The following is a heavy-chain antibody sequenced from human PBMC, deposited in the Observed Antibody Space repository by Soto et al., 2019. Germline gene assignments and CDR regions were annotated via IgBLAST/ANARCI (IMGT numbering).Heavy chain of an antibody. Sequence: QVHLVQSGAKVKKPGASVKVSCKASGYTFTSYGITWVRQAPGQGLEWMGWISAHTGNTDYAQKLQGRVIVTRDTSTSTAYMELRSLRSDDTAVYYCARGRYGDYWGQGARVTVSS. V-gene: IGHV1-18*01. CDR2: ISAHTGNT. D-gene: IGHD1-1*01. J-gene: IGHJ4*02. CDR3: ARGRYGDY. CDR1: GYTFTSYG.